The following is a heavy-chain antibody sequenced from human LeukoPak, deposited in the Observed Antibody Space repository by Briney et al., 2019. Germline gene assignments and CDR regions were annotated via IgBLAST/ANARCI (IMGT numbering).Heavy chain of an antibody. CDR3: ARELPRSTTFLDY. V-gene: IGHV4-59*01. Sequence: SETLSLTCIVSGGSINNFYWSWIRQPPGKGLEWIGYIYHNGKTKYNPSLASRVSISIDTSKNQFSLRLTSVTAADTAVYYCARELPRSTTFLDYWGQGTLVTVSS. J-gene: IGHJ4*02. CDR1: GGSINNFY. CDR2: IYHNGKT. D-gene: IGHD1-14*01.